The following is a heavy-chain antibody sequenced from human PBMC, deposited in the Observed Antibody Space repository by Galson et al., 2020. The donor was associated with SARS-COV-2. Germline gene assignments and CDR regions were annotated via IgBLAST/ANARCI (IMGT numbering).Heavy chain of an antibody. J-gene: IGHJ3*02. CDR2: IYSSGGT. CDR1: GVSITSYY. Sequence: SETLSLTCTVSGVSITSYYWTWIRQPPGEGLEWIGYIYSSGGTNYKPSLKSRVSISSDTSKNQFSLKLSSVTAADTAVYYCARITRIDSSRVFDIWDQGTMVTVSS. D-gene: IGHD6-6*01. V-gene: IGHV4-59*12. CDR3: ARITRIDSSRVFDI.